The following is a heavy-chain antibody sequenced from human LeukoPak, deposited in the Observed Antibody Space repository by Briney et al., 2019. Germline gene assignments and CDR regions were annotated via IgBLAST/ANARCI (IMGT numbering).Heavy chain of an antibody. Sequence: GSLRLSCAASGFTFSNAWMSWVRQPPGKGLEWIGEIYHSGSTNYNPSLKSRVTISVDKSKNQFSLKLSSVTAADTAVYYCARHIRSSGTLYYYYYGMDVWGQGTTVTVSS. CDR3: ARHIRSSGTLYYYYYGMDV. D-gene: IGHD6-19*01. J-gene: IGHJ6*02. CDR2: IYHSGST. CDR1: GFTFSNAW. V-gene: IGHV4-4*02.